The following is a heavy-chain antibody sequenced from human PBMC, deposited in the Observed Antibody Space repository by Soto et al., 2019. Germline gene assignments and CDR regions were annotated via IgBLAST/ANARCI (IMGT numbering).Heavy chain of an antibody. D-gene: IGHD6-13*01. Sequence: SETLSLTCTVSGGSISSYYWSWIRQPPGKGLEWIGYIYYSGSTNYNPSLKSRVTISVDTSKNQFSLKLSSVTAADTAVYYCARGSSSWEVKYYYYGMDVWGQGTTVTVSS. J-gene: IGHJ6*02. CDR1: GGSISSYY. CDR3: ARGSSSWEVKYYYYGMDV. V-gene: IGHV4-59*01. CDR2: IYYSGST.